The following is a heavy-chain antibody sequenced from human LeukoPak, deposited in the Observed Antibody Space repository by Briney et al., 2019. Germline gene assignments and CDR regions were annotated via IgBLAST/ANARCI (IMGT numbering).Heavy chain of an antibody. CDR2: ISHGAGST. V-gene: IGHV3-23*01. D-gene: IGHD1-26*01. J-gene: IGHJ4*02. CDR3: AKGGGKWELLSDY. Sequence: ISHGAGSTYYADSVKGRFTISRDNSKNTLYLQMDSLRAEDTALYYCAKGGGKWELLSDYWGQGTLVTVSS.